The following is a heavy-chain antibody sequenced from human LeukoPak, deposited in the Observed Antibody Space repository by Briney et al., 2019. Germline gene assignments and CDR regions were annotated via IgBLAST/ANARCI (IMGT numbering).Heavy chain of an antibody. CDR3: ARAAYYYDSSGYYLYYFDY. J-gene: IGHJ4*02. D-gene: IGHD3-22*01. Sequence: PSDTLSLTCTVSGDSISSYYWSWIRKPPGKGLEWIGYIYYSGSTNYNPSLKSRVTISVDTSKNQFSLKLSSVTAADTAVYYCARAAYYYDSSGYYLYYFDYWGQGTLVTVSS. V-gene: IGHV4-59*01. CDR2: IYYSGST. CDR1: GDSISSYY.